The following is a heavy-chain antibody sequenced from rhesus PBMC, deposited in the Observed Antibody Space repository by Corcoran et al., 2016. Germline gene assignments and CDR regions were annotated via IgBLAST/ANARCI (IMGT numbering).Heavy chain of an antibody. CDR3: AKDLLRYYSGSYYLDY. CDR2: INRCGGNT. J-gene: IGHJ4*01. Sequence: EVQLVETGGGLVQPGGSLKLSCAASGFTFSSYGMSWVRQAPWKGLEWVSAINRCGGNTYYAEFVKCRFTISRDNSKNTLSMQMNSLRAEDTAVYYCAKDLLRYYSGSYYLDYWGQGVLVTVSS. CDR1: GFTFSSYG. V-gene: IGHV3S5*01. D-gene: IGHD3-16*01.